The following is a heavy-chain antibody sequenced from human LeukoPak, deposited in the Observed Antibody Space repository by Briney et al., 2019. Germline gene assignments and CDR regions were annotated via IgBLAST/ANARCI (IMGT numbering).Heavy chain of an antibody. V-gene: IGHV1-2*02. Sequence: ASVKVSCKASGYTFTGYYMHWVRQAPGQGLEWVGWINPNSGGTNYAQKFQGRVTMTRDTSISTAYMELSRLRSDDTAVYYCARVKGRYFAYYFDYWGQGTLVTVSS. CDR1: GYTFTGYY. CDR3: ARVKGRYFAYYFDY. CDR2: INPNSGGT. D-gene: IGHD3-9*01. J-gene: IGHJ4*02.